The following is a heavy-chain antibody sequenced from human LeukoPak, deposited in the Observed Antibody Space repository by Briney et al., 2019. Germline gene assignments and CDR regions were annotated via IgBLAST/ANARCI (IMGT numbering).Heavy chain of an antibody. V-gene: IGHV3-23*01. CDR1: GFTFSSYP. Sequence: GGSLRRSCAASGFTFSSYPMSWVRQAPGKGLEWVSAISGSGGDTYYADSVKGRFTISRDNSKNTLDLQMNSLRAEDTALYYCATSSGWYPKYFDYWGQGTLVTVSS. D-gene: IGHD6-19*01. J-gene: IGHJ4*02. CDR2: ISGSGGDT. CDR3: ATSSGWYPKYFDY.